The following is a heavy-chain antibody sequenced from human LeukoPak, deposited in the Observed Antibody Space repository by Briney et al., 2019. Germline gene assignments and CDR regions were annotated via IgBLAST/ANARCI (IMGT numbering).Heavy chain of an antibody. CDR3: AKDLPRYGSGSGTFDY. V-gene: IGHV3-30*18. CDR2: ISYDGSNK. J-gene: IGHJ4*02. Sequence: GGSLRLSCAASGFTFSSYGMPWVRQAPGKGLEWVAVISYDGSNKYYADSVKGRFTISRDNSKNTLYLQMNSLRAEDTAVYYCAKDLPRYGSGSGTFDYWGQGTLVTVSS. CDR1: GFTFSSYG. D-gene: IGHD3-10*01.